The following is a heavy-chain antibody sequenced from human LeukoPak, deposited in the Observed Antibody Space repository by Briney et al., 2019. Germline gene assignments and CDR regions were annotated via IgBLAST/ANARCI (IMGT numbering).Heavy chain of an antibody. CDR1: GFSLSNAGMG. V-gene: IGHV2-26*01. J-gene: IGHJ3*01. D-gene: IGHD4-17*01. CDR3: ARDYGDHTDAFGL. Sequence: ESGPVLVQPTETLTLTCTVSGFSLSNAGMGVSWIRQPPGKALEWLAHIFSNGEKSYSTSLNSRLTISKDTSKSQVVLTMTNMDPVDTATYYCARDYGDHTDAFGLWGQGTMVTVSS. CDR2: IFSNGEK.